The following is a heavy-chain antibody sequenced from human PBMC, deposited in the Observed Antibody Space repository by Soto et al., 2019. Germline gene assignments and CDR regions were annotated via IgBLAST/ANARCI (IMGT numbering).Heavy chain of an antibody. CDR3: AKEFYDILTGYNY. CDR1: GFTFSSYA. V-gene: IGHV3-23*01. J-gene: IGHJ4*02. Sequence: EVQLLESGGGLVQPGGSLRLSCAASGFTFSSYAMGWVRQAPGKGLEWVSRISGSGGYIYYADSVKGRFTISRDNSKNTLFLQMSSLRAEETAVYYCAKEFYDILTGYNYWGQGTLVTVSS. D-gene: IGHD3-9*01. CDR2: ISGSGGYI.